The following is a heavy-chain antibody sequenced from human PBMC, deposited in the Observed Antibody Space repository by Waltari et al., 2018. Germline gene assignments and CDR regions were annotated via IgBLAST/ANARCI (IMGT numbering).Heavy chain of an antibody. CDR2: IYSSGST. CDR3: ARGSGYYYMDV. CDR1: GGSISSYY. Sequence: QVQLQESGPGLVKPSETLSLTCTVSGGSISSYYWSWSRQPPGKGLAWIGYIYSSGSTNYNPSLKSRVTISVDTSKNQFSLKLSSVTAADTAVYYCARGSGYYYMDVWGKGTTVTVSS. D-gene: IGHD3-10*01. V-gene: IGHV4-59*01. J-gene: IGHJ6*03.